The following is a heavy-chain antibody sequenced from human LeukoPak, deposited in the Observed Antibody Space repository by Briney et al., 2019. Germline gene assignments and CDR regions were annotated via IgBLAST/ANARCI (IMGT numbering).Heavy chain of an antibody. CDR2: ISSSSSYI. Sequence: GGSLRLSCAASGFTFSSYSMNWVRQAPGKWLEWVSSISSSSSYIYYADSVKGRFTISRDNAKNSLYLQMNSLRAEDTAVYYCARGKGSSWPPFFDYWGQGTLVTVSS. D-gene: IGHD6-13*01. CDR3: ARGKGSSWPPFFDY. J-gene: IGHJ4*02. V-gene: IGHV3-21*01. CDR1: GFTFSSYS.